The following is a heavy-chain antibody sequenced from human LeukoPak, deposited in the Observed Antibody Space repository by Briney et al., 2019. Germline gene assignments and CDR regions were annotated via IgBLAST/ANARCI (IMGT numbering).Heavy chain of an antibody. CDR2: IYESGSA. J-gene: IGHJ4*02. D-gene: IGHD7-27*01. CDR1: GGSMSNYY. V-gene: IGHV4-59*01. CDR3: ARVEVNWGSQTFDY. Sequence: SETLSLTCSVSGGSMSNYYWTWIRQPPGKRLEWIGYIYESGSANYNPSLKSRLTMSVDTSKRQFSMKLNSVTAADTAIYYCARVEVNWGSQTFDYWGQGTLVTVSS.